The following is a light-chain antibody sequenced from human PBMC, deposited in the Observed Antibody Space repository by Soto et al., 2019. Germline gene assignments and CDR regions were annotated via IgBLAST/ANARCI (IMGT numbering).Light chain of an antibody. CDR2: KAS. CDR1: QSISSW. V-gene: IGKV1-5*03. CDR3: QQYNSGRT. J-gene: IGKJ1*01. Sequence: DIQMTQSPSTLSASVGDRVTITCRASQSISSWLAWYQQKSGKAPKLLIYKASTLESGVPSRFSGSGSGTEFTLTISSLQPDDSATYDCQQYNSGRTFGQGTKVEIK.